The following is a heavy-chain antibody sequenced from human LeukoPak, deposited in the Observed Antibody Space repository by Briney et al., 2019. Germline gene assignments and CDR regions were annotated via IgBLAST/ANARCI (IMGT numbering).Heavy chain of an antibody. V-gene: IGHV4-34*01. J-gene: IGHJ5*02. D-gene: IGHD3-22*01. CDR3: ARRRYYDSSGYYYRPLNNWFDP. Sequence: PSETLSLTCAVYGGSFSGYYWSWIRQPPGKGLEWIGEINHSGSTNYNPSLKSRVTISVDTSKNQFSLKLSSMTAADTAVYYCARRRYYDSSGYYYRPLNNWFDPWGQGTLVTVSS. CDR1: GGSFSGYY. CDR2: INHSGST.